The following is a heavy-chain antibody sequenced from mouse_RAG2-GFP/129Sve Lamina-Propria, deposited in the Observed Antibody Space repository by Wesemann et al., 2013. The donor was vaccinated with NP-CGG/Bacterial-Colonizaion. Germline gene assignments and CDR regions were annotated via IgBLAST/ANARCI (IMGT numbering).Heavy chain of an antibody. V-gene: IGHV1-62-3*01. Sequence: QVQLQQSGAELVKPGASVKLSCKASGYTFTSYWMHWVKQRPGRGLEWIGRIDPNSGGTKYNEKFKSKATLTVDKPSSTAYMQLRSLTSEDSAVYYCARDYGSSYVYAMDYWGQGTSVTVSS. J-gene: IGHJ4*01. D-gene: IGHD1-1*01. CDR2: IDPNSGGT. CDR1: GYTFTSYW. CDR3: ARDYGSSYVYAMDY.